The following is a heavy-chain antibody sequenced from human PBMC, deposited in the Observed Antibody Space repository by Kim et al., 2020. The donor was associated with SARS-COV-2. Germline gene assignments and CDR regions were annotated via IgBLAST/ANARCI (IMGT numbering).Heavy chain of an antibody. CDR2: INPSGGST. CDR3: ARGLGRPSYSSSWPNTRKDNWFDP. CDR1: GYTFTSYY. D-gene: IGHD6-13*01. J-gene: IGHJ5*02. Sequence: ASVKVSCKASGYTFTSYYMHWVRQAPGQGLEWMGIINPSGGSTSYAQKFQGRVTMTRDTSTSTVYMELSSLRSEDTAVYYCARGLGRPSYSSSWPNTRKDNWFDPWGQGTLVTVSS. V-gene: IGHV1-46*01.